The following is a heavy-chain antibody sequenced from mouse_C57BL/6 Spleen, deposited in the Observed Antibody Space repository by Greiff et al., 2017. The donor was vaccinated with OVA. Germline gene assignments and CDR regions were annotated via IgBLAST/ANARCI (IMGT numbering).Heavy chain of an antibody. D-gene: IGHD1-1*01. CDR3: ARFTTVVSMDY. Sequence: VQLQQPGAELVMPGASVKLSCKASGYTFTSYWMHWVKQRPGQGLAWIGEIDPSDSYTNYNQKFKGKSTLTVDKSSSTAYMQLSSLTSEDSAVYYCARFTTVVSMDYWGQGTSVTVSS. V-gene: IGHV1-69*01. CDR2: IDPSDSYT. J-gene: IGHJ4*01. CDR1: GYTFTSYW.